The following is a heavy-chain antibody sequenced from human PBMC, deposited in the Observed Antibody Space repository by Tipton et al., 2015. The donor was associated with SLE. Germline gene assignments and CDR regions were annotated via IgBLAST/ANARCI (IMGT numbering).Heavy chain of an antibody. CDR3: ARPMTTVTTSFDY. Sequence: SLRLSCAASGFTFSSYWMLWVRQVPGKGLVWVSRISGDGTSTSYADSVKGRFTISRDNAKNTLSVQMNSLRVEDTAVYYCARPMTTVTTSFDYWGPGMLVTVSS. CDR2: ISGDGTST. CDR1: GFTFSSYW. D-gene: IGHD4-17*01. J-gene: IGHJ4*02. V-gene: IGHV3-74*01.